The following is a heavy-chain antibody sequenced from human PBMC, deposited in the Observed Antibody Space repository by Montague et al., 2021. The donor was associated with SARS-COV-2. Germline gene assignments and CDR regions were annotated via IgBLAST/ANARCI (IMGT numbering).Heavy chain of an antibody. CDR3: AKVWIGGQSWVYYGLAV. J-gene: IGHJ6*02. V-gene: IGHV3-9*01. D-gene: IGHD2-2*03. CDR2: ISGTGNDV. Sequence: SLRLSCAASGFTFGHYAMHWVRQLPGKGLEWVAVISGTGNDVSYAASLKGRFTISRDNAKNSLFLQMNSLGPEDTALYYCAKVWIGGQSWVYYGLAVWGQGTTVTVSS. CDR1: GFTFGHYA.